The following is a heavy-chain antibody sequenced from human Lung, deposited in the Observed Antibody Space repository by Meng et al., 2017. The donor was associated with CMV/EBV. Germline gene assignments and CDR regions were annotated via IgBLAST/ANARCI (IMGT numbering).Heavy chain of an antibody. Sequence: CAASGFLFSDAWMPWVRQAPGKGLEWVGRIKSNSDAETTDDAAPVKGRFTISRDDSENTMYLQMNSLKSEDTAVYYCTTDRSLYFFDYWGQGTLVTVSS. D-gene: IGHD3-16*02. CDR1: GFLFSDAW. CDR2: IKSNSDAETT. V-gene: IGHV3-15*01. CDR3: TTDRSLYFFDY. J-gene: IGHJ4*02.